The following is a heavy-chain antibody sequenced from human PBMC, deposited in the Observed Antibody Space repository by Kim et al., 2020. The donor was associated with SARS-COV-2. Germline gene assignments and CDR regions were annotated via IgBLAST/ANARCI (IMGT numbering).Heavy chain of an antibody. V-gene: IGHV3-48*02. D-gene: IGHD1-26*01. J-gene: IGHJ4*02. Sequence: GGSLRLSCAASGFTFSNYGMNWVRQAPGKGMEWVSNISGSGSPKYYADAVRGRFTISRDNAKNSLYLQMNDLRDDDTAVYYCASGGSLEYWGKGTLITVSS. CDR3: ASGGSLEY. CDR1: GFTFSNYG. CDR2: ISGSGSPK.